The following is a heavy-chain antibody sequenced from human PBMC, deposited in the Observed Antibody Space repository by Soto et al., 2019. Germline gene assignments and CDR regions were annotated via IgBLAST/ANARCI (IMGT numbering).Heavy chain of an antibody. D-gene: IGHD6-13*01. CDR1: GFTFSSYA. J-gene: IGHJ4*02. CDR2: ISGSGGST. Sequence: EVQLLESGGGLVQPGGSLRLSCAASGFTFSSYAMSWVRQAPGKGLEWVSAISGSGGSTYYADSVKGRFTISRDNSKNTLYLQMNSLRAEDTAVYYCAKDFGPAAGTSLPVYYFDYWGQGTLVTVSS. V-gene: IGHV3-23*01. CDR3: AKDFGPAAGTSLPVYYFDY.